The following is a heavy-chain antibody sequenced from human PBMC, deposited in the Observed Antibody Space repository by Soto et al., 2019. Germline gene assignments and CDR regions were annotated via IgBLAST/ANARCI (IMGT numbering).Heavy chain of an antibody. V-gene: IGHV3-11*06. D-gene: IGHD6-13*01. CDR2: ISSSSSYT. CDR1: GFTFSDYY. CDR3: AREFPAAGINY. Sequence: GGSLRLSCAASGFTFSDYYMSWIHQAPGKGLEWVSYISSSSSYTNYADSVKGRFTISRDNAKNSLYLQMNSLRAEDTAVYYCAREFPAAGINYWGQGTLVTVSS. J-gene: IGHJ4*02.